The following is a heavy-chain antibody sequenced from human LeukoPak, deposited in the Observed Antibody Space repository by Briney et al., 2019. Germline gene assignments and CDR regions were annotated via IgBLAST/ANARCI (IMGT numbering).Heavy chain of an antibody. D-gene: IGHD6-19*01. Sequence: SETLSFTCTGSGCSISSHYWTWLRQPPGKGLEWIGYIYYSGSTNYNPSLKSRVTMSVDTSKNQFFLKLTAVTAADTAVYFCARGGWSLDFWGQGTLVTVSS. V-gene: IGHV4-59*11. CDR1: GCSISSHY. CDR2: IYYSGST. J-gene: IGHJ4*02. CDR3: ARGGWSLDF.